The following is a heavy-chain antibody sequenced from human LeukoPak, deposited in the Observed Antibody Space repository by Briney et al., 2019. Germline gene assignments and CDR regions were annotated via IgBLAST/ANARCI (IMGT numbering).Heavy chain of an antibody. D-gene: IGHD3-22*01. CDR1: NFSISSGYY. Sequence: PSETLSLTCNVSNFSISSGYYWGWIRKPQGKGLEWIGSVYHSGSTYYNPSLKSRVTISVDTSKNQFSLKLKSVTAADTAAYYCARDKDYYDSSCYLYWGQGILVTVSS. CDR3: ARDKDYYDSSCYLY. CDR2: VYHSGST. J-gene: IGHJ4*02. V-gene: IGHV4-38-2*02.